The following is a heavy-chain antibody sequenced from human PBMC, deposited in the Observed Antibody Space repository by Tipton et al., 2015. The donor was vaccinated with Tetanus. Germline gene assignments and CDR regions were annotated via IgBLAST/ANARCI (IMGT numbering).Heavy chain of an antibody. CDR3: ARAANRSRRRGYDV. Sequence: LRLSCAGSGDSISSSYWSWIRQPPGKGLEWIGYIYIPESAKIYNPSFQSRVAISIDTSKSQLSMKLTSVTAADTAVYYCARAANRSRRRGYDVWGQGKMVIVSS. D-gene: IGHD2-15*01. J-gene: IGHJ3*01. CDR1: GDSISSSY. CDR2: IYIPESA. V-gene: IGHV4-4*08.